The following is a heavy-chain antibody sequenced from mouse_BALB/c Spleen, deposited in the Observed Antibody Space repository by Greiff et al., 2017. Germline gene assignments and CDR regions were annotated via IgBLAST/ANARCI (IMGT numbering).Heavy chain of an antibody. V-gene: IGHV1-80*01. J-gene: IGHJ3*01. CDR2: IYPGDGDT. Sequence: QVHVKQSGAELVRPGSSVKISCKASGYAFSSYWMNWVKQRPGQGLEWIGQIYPGDGDTNYNGKFKGKATLTADKSSSTAYMQLSSLTSEDSAVYFCARSYGNYPWFAYWGQGTLVTVSA. D-gene: IGHD2-10*02. CDR3: ARSYGNYPWFAY. CDR1: GYAFSSYW.